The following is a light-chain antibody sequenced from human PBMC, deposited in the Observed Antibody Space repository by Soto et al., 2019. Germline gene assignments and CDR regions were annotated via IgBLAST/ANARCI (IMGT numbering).Light chain of an antibody. Sequence: EIVLTQSPATLSLSPGERATLSCRASQSVSSYLAWYQQKPGQAPRLLIYDASNRATGIPARFSGSGSGTDFTLTISSLEPEDFAVYYCQQRSNWLPKYTFGQATKLEIK. CDR2: DAS. V-gene: IGKV3-11*01. J-gene: IGKJ2*01. CDR1: QSVSSY. CDR3: QQRSNWLPKYT.